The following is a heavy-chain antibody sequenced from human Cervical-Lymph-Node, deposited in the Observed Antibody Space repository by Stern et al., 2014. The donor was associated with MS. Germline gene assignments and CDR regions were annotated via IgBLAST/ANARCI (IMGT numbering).Heavy chain of an antibody. V-gene: IGHV3-53*01. CDR3: ARDIVVVVAATYYYYGMDV. CDR1: GFTVSSNY. J-gene: IGHJ6*02. CDR2: IYSGGST. D-gene: IGHD2-15*01. Sequence: VQLVESGGGLIQPGGSLRLSCAASGFTVSSNYMSWVRQAQGKGLEWVSVIYSGGSTYYADSVKGRFTISRDNSKNTLYLQMNSLRAEDTAVYYCARDIVVVVAATYYYYGMDVWGQGTTVTVSS.